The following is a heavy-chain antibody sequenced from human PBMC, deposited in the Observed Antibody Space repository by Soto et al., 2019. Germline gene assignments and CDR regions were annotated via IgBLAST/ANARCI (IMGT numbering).Heavy chain of an antibody. CDR2: IKHDGSAT. CDR3: AREGRITDF. Sequence: PGGSLRLSCAASGFTCRSYGRSWVRQAPGKGLEWVANIKHDGSATYYVDSMKGRFTIYRDNVKDSLYLQMNSLRAEDTAVYYCAREGRITDFWGQGALVTVSS. CDR1: GFTCRSYG. J-gene: IGHJ4*02. V-gene: IGHV3-7*01. D-gene: IGHD3-16*01.